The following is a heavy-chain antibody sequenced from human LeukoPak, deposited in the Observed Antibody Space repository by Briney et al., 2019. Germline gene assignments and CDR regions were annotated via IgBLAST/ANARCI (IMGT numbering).Heavy chain of an antibody. CDR1: GFTFSSYA. CDR3: AKDPPWDADCTNGVCYTSRFDY. J-gene: IGHJ4*02. V-gene: IGHV3-23*01. D-gene: IGHD2-8*01. CDR2: ISGSGGST. Sequence: GSLRLSCAASGFTFSSYAMSWVRQAPGKGLEWVSAISGSGGSTYYADSVKGRFTISRDSSKNTLYLQMNSLRAEDTAVYYCAKDPPWDADCTNGVCYTSRFDYWGQGTLVTVSS.